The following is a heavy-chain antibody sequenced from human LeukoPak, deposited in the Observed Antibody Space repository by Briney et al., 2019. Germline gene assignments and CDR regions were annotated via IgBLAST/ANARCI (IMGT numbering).Heavy chain of an antibody. J-gene: IGHJ6*04. CDR1: GFTLSS. CDR3: AELGITMIGGV. Sequence: GGSLRLSCAASGFTLSSMNWVRQAPGQGLEWVSSISRSSAYIYYADSVKGRFTISIDNAKNSLYLQMNSLRAEDTAVYYCAELGITMIGGVWGKGTTVTISS. D-gene: IGHD3-10*02. CDR2: ISRSSAYI. V-gene: IGHV3-21*06.